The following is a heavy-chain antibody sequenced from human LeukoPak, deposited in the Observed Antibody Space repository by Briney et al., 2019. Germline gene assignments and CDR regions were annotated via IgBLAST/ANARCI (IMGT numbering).Heavy chain of an antibody. CDR1: GFTFSSFW. CDR3: ARGRGSHY. J-gene: IGHJ4*02. Sequence: GSLRLSCAASGFTFSSFWMIWVRQAPGKGLEWVANVKQDGSEKYYVDSVKGRLTISRDNAKNSLYLQMNSLRVEDTAVYYCARGRGSHYWGQGTLVTVSS. D-gene: IGHD2-15*01. V-gene: IGHV3-7*01. CDR2: VKQDGSEK.